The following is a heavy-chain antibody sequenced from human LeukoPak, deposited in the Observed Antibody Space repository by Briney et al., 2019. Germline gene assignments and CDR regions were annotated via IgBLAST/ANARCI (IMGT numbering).Heavy chain of an antibody. CDR3: AREYGWGCDF. V-gene: IGHV3-30*02. CDR2: IRNDGSDK. D-gene: IGHD6-19*01. CDR1: GITFSNYG. Sequence: PGVSLRLSCAASGITFSNYGMHWVRQTPGKGLEWVAFIRNDGSDKCHADSVKGRFTISRDNSKNTLYLQMNSLRAEDTAVYYCAREYGWGCDFRGQGTPVTVSS. J-gene: IGHJ4*02.